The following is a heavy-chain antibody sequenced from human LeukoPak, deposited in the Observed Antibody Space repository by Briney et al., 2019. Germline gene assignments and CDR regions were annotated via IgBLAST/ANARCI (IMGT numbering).Heavy chain of an antibody. V-gene: IGHV3-7*01. J-gene: IGHJ4*02. CDR1: GFPFSSYS. Sequence: GGSLRLSCAASGFPFSSYSMTWVRQAPGKGLEWVANIKPDGTTKFYVDSVKGRFTISRDNAKNSLYLQMNSLRAEDTAVYYCASLPFYGGNSNYWGQGTLVTVSS. D-gene: IGHD4-23*01. CDR3: ASLPFYGGNSNY. CDR2: IKPDGTTK.